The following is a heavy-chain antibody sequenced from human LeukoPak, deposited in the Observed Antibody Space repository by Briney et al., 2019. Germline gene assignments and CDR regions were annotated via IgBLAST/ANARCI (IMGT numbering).Heavy chain of an antibody. D-gene: IGHD2-2*01. CDR1: GFTFSSYG. CDR2: ISYDGSNK. Sequence: GGSLRLSCAASGFTFSSYGMHWVRQAPGKGLEWVAVISYDGSNKYYADSVKGRFTISRDNSKNTLYLQMNSLRAEDTAVYYCAKDLRLYCSSTSCQYGMDVWGQGTTVTVSS. CDR3: AKDLRLYCSSTSCQYGMDV. V-gene: IGHV3-30*18. J-gene: IGHJ6*02.